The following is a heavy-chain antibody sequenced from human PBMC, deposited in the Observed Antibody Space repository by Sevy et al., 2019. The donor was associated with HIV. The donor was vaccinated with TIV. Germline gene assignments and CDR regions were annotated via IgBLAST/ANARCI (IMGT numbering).Heavy chain of an antibody. CDR2: ISSSSNYI. CDR3: ASGYCSGTSCSSGRAWVAFDI. Sequence: GESLKISCAVSGFTFSSYSMNWVRQAPGKGLEWVSSISSSSNYIYYAESVKGRFTRSRDNAKDSLFLQMNRLIAEDTAIYYCASGYCSGTSCSSGRAWVAFDIWGQGTMVTVSS. J-gene: IGHJ3*02. V-gene: IGHV3-21*01. CDR1: GFTFSSYS. D-gene: IGHD2-2*03.